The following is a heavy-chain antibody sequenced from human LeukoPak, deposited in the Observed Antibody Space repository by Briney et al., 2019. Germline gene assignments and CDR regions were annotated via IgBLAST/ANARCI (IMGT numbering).Heavy chain of an antibody. V-gene: IGHV4-39*01. CDR1: GGSIRSSYYY. D-gene: IGHD3-10*01. J-gene: IGHJ4*02. CDR3: ARHYGL. Sequence: NPSETLSLTCTVSGGSIRSSYYYWGWIRQPPGKGLEWIGSIYDSGSTYYNPSLKSRVTISVDTSKNQFSLKLNSVTAADTAVYYCARHYGLWGQGTLVTVSS. CDR2: IYDSGST.